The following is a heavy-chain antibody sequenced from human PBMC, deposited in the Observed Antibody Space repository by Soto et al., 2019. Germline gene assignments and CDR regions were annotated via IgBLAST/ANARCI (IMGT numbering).Heavy chain of an antibody. CDR1: GGSINSYC. CDR3: ARHRRTTVAKFYFDN. D-gene: IGHD4-4*01. J-gene: IGHJ4*02. Sequence: QVQLQESGPGLVKPSETLSLTCTVSGGSINSYCWSWIRQPPGKGLEWIAYIFDSGNANYNPSLKSRVTISVDTSKNQFSLKLTSVTAADTAVYYCARHRRTTVAKFYFDNWGQVALVTVSS. V-gene: IGHV4-59*08. CDR2: IFDSGNA.